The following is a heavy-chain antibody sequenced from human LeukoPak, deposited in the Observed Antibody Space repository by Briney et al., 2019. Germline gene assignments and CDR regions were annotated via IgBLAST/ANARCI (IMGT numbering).Heavy chain of an antibody. CDR1: GFTFSSYA. D-gene: IGHD6-13*01. Sequence: PGGSLRLSCAASGFTFSSYAMHWVRQAPGKGLEWVAVISYDGSNKYYADSVKGRFTISRDNSKNTLYLQMDSLRAEDTAVYYCARGWGVAAGTIDDYWGQGTLVTVSS. V-gene: IGHV3-30*04. CDR2: ISYDGSNK. CDR3: ARGWGVAAGTIDDY. J-gene: IGHJ4*02.